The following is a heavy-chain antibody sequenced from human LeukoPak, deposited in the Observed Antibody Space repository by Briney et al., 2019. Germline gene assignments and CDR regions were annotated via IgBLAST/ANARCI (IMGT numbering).Heavy chain of an antibody. J-gene: IGHJ6*01. CDR2: INPNSGGT. D-gene: IGHD2-2*01. CDR1: GGTFSSYA. CDR3: AGFWGLYCSSTSGYRDYYYGMDD. V-gene: IGHV1-2*06. Sequence: ASVRLSCTASGGTFSSYAISWVRQAPGQGLEWMGRINPNSGGTNYAQKFQGRATMTRDTSISTAYMELSRLRSDDTAVYYCAGFWGLYCSSTSGYRDYYYGMDDWGQGTTVTVSS.